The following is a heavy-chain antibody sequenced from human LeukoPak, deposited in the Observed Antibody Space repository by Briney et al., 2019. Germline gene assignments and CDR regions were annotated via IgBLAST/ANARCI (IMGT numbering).Heavy chain of an antibody. V-gene: IGHV4-61*02. Sequence: PSQTLSLTCTVSGGSISNGSYYWSWIRQPAGKGLEWIGRIYTSGSTNYNPSLKSRVTISVDTSKNQFSLKLSSVTAADTAVYYCARDDGDYGDFPFDYWGQGTLVTVSS. J-gene: IGHJ4*02. CDR3: ARDDGDYGDFPFDY. CDR1: GGSISNGSYY. CDR2: IYTSGST. D-gene: IGHD4-17*01.